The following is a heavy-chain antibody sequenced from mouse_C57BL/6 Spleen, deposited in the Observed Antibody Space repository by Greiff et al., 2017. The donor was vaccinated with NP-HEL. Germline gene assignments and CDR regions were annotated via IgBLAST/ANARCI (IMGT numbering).Heavy chain of an antibody. CDR2: ISSGSSTI. V-gene: IGHV5-17*01. CDR1: GFTFSDYG. D-gene: IGHD1-1*01. CDR3: ARGDYYGGYFDY. J-gene: IGHJ2*01. Sequence: EVNVVESGGGLVKPGGSLKLSCAASGFTFSDYGMHWVRQAPEKGLEWVAYISSGSSTIYYADTVKGRFTISRDNAKNTLFLQMTSLRSEDTAMYYCARGDYYGGYFDYWGQGTTLTVSS.